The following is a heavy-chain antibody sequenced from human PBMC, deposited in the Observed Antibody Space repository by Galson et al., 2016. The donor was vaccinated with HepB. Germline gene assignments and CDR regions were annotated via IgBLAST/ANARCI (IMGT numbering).Heavy chain of an antibody. Sequence: SLRLSCAASGFTVSSNHMSWVRQAPGKGLGWVSVFYGGGTINYADSVKGRFTVSRENSENTLFLQMNSLRADDTAVYYCARLRPEYNYAYDYWGQGTLVTVSS. CDR3: ARLRPEYNYAYDY. V-gene: IGHV3-53*01. CDR1: GFTVSSNH. D-gene: IGHD5-18*01. J-gene: IGHJ4*02. CDR2: FYGGGTI.